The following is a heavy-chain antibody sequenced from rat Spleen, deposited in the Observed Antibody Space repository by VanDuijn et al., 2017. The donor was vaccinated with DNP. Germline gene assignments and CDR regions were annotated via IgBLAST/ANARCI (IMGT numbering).Heavy chain of an antibody. CDR3: AVQLGVFDY. V-gene: IGHV3-3*01. J-gene: IGHJ2*01. Sequence: EVQLQESGPGLVKPSQSLSLTCSVTGYSITSNFRWSWIRKFPGNTLEWMGYINSAGSTDYNPSLKSRISITRDTSKNQFFLQVNSVITEDTATDYCAVQLGVFDYWGQGVMVTVSS. D-gene: IGHD5-1*01. CDR2: INSAGST. CDR1: GYSITSNFR.